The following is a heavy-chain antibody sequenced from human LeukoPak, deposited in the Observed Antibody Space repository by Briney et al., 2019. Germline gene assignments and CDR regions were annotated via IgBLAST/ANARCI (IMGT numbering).Heavy chain of an antibody. V-gene: IGHV4-34*01. CDR2: INHSGST. CDR3: ARTIITIFGVVITHYFDY. J-gene: IGHJ4*02. D-gene: IGHD3-3*01. Sequence: PSETLSLTCAVYGGSFSGYYWSWIRQPPGKGLEWIGEINHSGSTNYNPSLKSRVTISVDTSKNQFSLKLSSVTAADTAVYYCARTIITIFGVVITHYFDYWGQGTLVTVSS. CDR1: GGSFSGYY.